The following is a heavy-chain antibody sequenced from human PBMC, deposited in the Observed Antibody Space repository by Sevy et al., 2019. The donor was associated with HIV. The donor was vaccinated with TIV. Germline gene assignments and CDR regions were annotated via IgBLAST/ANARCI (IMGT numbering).Heavy chain of an antibody. V-gene: IGHV3-53*01. D-gene: IGHD2-15*01. Sequence: GESLKISCVVSGFSVSSNYMSWVRQAPGKGLEWVSNIYSDGRTYYADSVRGRFTISRDTSKNTVYLEMKSLRAEDTAVYYCTREDIVLGEDNYYGIDVWGQGTTVTVSS. CDR2: IYSDGRT. CDR1: GFSVSSNY. CDR3: TREDIVLGEDNYYGIDV. J-gene: IGHJ6*02.